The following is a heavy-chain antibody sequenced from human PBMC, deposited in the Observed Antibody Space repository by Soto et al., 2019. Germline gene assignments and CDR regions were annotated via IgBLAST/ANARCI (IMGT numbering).Heavy chain of an antibody. V-gene: IGHV1-2*02. CDR3: ARDLPSGIAVAGP. J-gene: IGHJ5*02. CDR2: INPNSGGT. D-gene: IGHD6-19*01. Sequence: AAVKVSCKASGYTFTGYYMHWVRQAPGQGREWMGWINPNSGGTNYAQKFQGRVTMTRDTSISTAYMELSRLRSDDTAVYYCARDLPSGIAVAGPWGQGTLVTVSS. CDR1: GYTFTGYY.